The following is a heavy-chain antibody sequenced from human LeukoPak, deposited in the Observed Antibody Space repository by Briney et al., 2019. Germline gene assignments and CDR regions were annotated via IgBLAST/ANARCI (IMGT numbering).Heavy chain of an antibody. J-gene: IGHJ5*02. D-gene: IGHD2-21*02. Sequence: SETLSLTCTVSGGSISSYYWSWIRQPPGKGLEWIGYIYYTGSTKYNPSLKSRVTLSLDTSKNQLSLKLSSVTAADTAVYYCARVRSAYCGGDCYRRWFDPWGQGTLVTVSS. CDR2: IYYTGST. CDR1: GGSISSYY. V-gene: IGHV4-59*12. CDR3: ARVRSAYCGGDCYRRWFDP.